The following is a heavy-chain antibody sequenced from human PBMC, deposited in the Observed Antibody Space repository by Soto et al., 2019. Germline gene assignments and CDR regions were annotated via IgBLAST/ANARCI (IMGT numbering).Heavy chain of an antibody. V-gene: IGHV5-10-1*01. CDR3: VSTDVLRYFDWLRFDP. D-gene: IGHD3-9*01. Sequence: GESLKISCKGSGYSFTSYWISWVRQMPGKGLEWMGRIDPSDSYTNYSPSFQGHVTISADKSISTAYLQWSSLKASDTAMYYCVSTDVLRYFDWLRFDPWGQGTLVTVSS. CDR2: IDPSDSYT. J-gene: IGHJ5*02. CDR1: GYSFTSYW.